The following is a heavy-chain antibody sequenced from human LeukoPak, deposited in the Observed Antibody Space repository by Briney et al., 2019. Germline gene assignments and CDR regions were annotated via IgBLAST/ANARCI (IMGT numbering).Heavy chain of an antibody. CDR1: GFTFSDYY. CDR2: ISSSGSPI. CDR3: ARGSGNSYYFDY. J-gene: IGHJ4*02. Sequence: GGSLRLSCAASGFTFSDYYMNWIRQAPGKGLEWVSYISSSGSPIYYADSVKGRFTISRDNAKNSLYLQMNSLRAEDTAVYYCARGSGNSYYFDYWGQGTLVTVSS. V-gene: IGHV3-11*04. D-gene: IGHD5-18*01.